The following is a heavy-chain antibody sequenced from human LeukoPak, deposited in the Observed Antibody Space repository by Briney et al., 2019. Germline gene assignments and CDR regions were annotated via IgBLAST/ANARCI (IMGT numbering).Heavy chain of an antibody. D-gene: IGHD3-10*01. V-gene: IGHV4-38-2*02. CDR3: AVTMVRGVKNWFDP. Sequence: SETLSLTCTVSGYSISSGYYWGWIRQPPGKGLEWIGSIYHSGSTYCNPSLKSRVTISVDTSRNQFSLKLSSATAADTAVYYCAVTMVRGVKNWFDPWGQGTQVTVSS. CDR1: GYSISSGYY. CDR2: IYHSGST. J-gene: IGHJ5*02.